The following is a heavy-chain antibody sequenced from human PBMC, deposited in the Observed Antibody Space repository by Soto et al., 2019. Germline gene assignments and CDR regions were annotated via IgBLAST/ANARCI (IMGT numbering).Heavy chain of an antibody. CDR2: IWYDGSNK. D-gene: IGHD1-26*01. Sequence: QVQLVESGGGVVQPGRSLRLSCAASGFTFSSYGMHWVRQAPGKGLEWVAVIWYDGSNKYYADSVKGRFTISRDNSKNTLYLQMNSLRAEDTAVYYCARDRHKSGIYTYFDYWGQGTLVTVSS. V-gene: IGHV3-33*01. J-gene: IGHJ4*02. CDR3: ARDRHKSGIYTYFDY. CDR1: GFTFSSYG.